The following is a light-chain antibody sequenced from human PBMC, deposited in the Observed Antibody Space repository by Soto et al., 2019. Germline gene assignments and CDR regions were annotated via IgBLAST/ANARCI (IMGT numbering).Light chain of an antibody. CDR1: QRISNS. CDR3: QHRANWPVFT. Sequence: EIVLTQSPATLSLSPGEGATLSCRASQRISNSLAWYQQKPGQAPRLLIYDVSNRAAGIPARFSGSGSGTDFTLTISSLEPEDFAVYYCQHRANWPVFTFGPGTKVDIK. V-gene: IGKV3-11*01. CDR2: DVS. J-gene: IGKJ3*01.